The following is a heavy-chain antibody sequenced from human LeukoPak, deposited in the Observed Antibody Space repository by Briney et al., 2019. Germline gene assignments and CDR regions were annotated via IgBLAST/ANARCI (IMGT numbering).Heavy chain of an antibody. CDR2: IYYSGST. D-gene: IGHD1-26*01. V-gene: IGHV4-30-4*08. Sequence: PSQTLSLTCTVSGGSISSGDYYWSWIRQPPGKGLEWIGYIYYSGSTYYNPSLKSRVTISVDTSKSQFSLKLSSVTAAHTAVDYCARPRARGGSYPFDYWGQGTLVTVSS. J-gene: IGHJ4*02. CDR1: GGSISSGDYY. CDR3: ARPRARGGSYPFDY.